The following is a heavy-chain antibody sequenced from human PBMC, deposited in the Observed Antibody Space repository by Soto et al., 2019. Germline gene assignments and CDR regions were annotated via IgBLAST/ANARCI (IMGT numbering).Heavy chain of an antibody. D-gene: IGHD6-19*01. CDR2: IWYDGNTK. V-gene: IGHV3-33*01. CDR3: ARPLVAPVAGPYYYGMDV. CDR1: GFTFSTYG. J-gene: IGHJ6*02. Sequence: QMQLVESGGGVVQPGRSLRLSCAASGFTFSTYGFNWVRQAPGKGLEWVAVIWYDGNTKYYADSVKGRFTISRDNSKNTLYLQMNSLTADDTAVYYCARPLVAPVAGPYYYGMDVWGQGTTVTVSS.